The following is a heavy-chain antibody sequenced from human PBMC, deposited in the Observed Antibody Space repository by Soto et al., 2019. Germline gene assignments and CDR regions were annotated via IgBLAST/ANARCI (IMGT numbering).Heavy chain of an antibody. D-gene: IGHD5-12*01. V-gene: IGHV4-30-4*01. CDR2: IYYSGST. J-gene: IGHJ5*02. CDR1: GGSISSGDYY. CDR3: ARYSGYEGLWFDP. Sequence: SETLSLTCTVSGGSISSGDYYWSWIRQPPGKGLEWIGYIYYSGSTYYNPSLKSRVTISVDTSKNQFSLKLSSVTAADTAVYYCARYSGYEGLWFDPWGQGTLVTVSS.